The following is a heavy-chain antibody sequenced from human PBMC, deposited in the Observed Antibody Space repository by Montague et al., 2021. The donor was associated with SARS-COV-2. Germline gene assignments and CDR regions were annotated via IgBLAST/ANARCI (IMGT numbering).Heavy chain of an antibody. CDR2: IDNDGSST. Sequence: SLRLSCAASGFTFRSHWMHWVRQVPEKGLVCVSRIDNDGSSTNYVDSVKGRFTISRDNAKNTLDLQMHSLRVEDTAVYFCARGVGITIFGDLSLEGDYYYSMDVWGQGTAVTVSS. CDR1: GFTFRSHW. V-gene: IGHV3-74*01. CDR3: ARGVGITIFGDLSLEGDYYYSMDV. D-gene: IGHD3-3*01. J-gene: IGHJ6*02.